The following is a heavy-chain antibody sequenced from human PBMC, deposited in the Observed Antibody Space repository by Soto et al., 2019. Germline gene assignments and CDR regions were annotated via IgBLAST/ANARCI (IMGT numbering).Heavy chain of an antibody. CDR1: GFAFSSYA. J-gene: IGHJ5*02. CDR3: ARRNYDFWSGYRGNPFDP. CDR2: ISGSGGST. Sequence: EVQLLESGGGLVQPGGSLRLSCAASGFAFSSYAMSWVRQAPGKGLEWVSAISGSGGSTYYADSVKGRFTISRDNYKITLYLQMNSLRAEDTAVYYCARRNYDFWSGYRGNPFDPWSQGTLVTVSP. V-gene: IGHV3-23*01. D-gene: IGHD3-3*01.